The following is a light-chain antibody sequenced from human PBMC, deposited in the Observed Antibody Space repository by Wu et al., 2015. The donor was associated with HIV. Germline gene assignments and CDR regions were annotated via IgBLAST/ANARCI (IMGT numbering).Light chain of an antibody. CDR2: TAS. Sequence: DIQMTQSPSSVSASVGDRVTITCRASQHISGRLAWYQQKPGKAPKLLIHTASTLQTGVPSRFSGSGFGTDFTLTISSLQPEDFATYYCQQANSFPYTFGQGTKLEIK. CDR1: QHISGR. V-gene: IGKV1-12*01. J-gene: IGKJ2*01. CDR3: QQANSFPYT.